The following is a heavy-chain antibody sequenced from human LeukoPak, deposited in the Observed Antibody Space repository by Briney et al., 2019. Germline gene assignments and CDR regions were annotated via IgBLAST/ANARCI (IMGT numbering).Heavy chain of an antibody. J-gene: IGHJ4*02. CDR2: IYYSGST. Sequence: PSETLSLTCTVSGGSISSYYWSWIRQPPGKGLEWIGYIYYSGSTNYNPSLKSRVTISVDTSKNQFSLKLSSVTAADTAVYYCARADGELTAIDYWGQGTLVTVSS. V-gene: IGHV4-59*01. D-gene: IGHD4-17*01. CDR1: GGSISSYY. CDR3: ARADGELTAIDY.